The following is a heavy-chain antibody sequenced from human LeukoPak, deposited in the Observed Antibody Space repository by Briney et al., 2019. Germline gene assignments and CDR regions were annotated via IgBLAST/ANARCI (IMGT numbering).Heavy chain of an antibody. V-gene: IGHV4-59*11. J-gene: IGHJ4*02. D-gene: IGHD3-22*01. Sequence: SETLSLTCIVSGGSISSHYWSWIRQPPRKALEWIGYIYHSGGNRYNPSLKSRVTISLDTSKNQLSLQLSSVTAADTAVYYCAKVGSYDSSGYYFSDWGQGTLLTVSS. CDR3: AKVGSYDSSGYYFSD. CDR1: GGSISSHY. CDR2: IYHSGGN.